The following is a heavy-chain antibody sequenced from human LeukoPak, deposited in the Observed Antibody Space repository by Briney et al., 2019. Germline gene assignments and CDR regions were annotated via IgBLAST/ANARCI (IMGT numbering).Heavy chain of an antibody. CDR1: GGTFSSYA. CDR2: IIPIFGTA. Sequence: ASVKVSCKASGGTFSSYAISWVRQAPGQGLEWMGGIIPIFGTANYAQKFQGRVTITADKSTSTAYMELSSLRSEDTAVYYCARRAEQQLVRGAFDIWGQGTMVTVSS. V-gene: IGHV1-69*06. J-gene: IGHJ3*02. CDR3: ARRAEQQLVRGAFDI. D-gene: IGHD6-13*01.